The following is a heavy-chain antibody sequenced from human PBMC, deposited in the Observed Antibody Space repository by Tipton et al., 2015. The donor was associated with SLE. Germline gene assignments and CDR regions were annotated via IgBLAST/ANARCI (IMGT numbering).Heavy chain of an antibody. CDR1: GGSISSGSYY. Sequence: GLVKPSQTLSLTCSVSGGSISSGSYYWSWIRQPAGKGLEWIGRIYSRGSTNSNLSLKGRVTISADTSKNQFSLMLSSVTAADTAVYYCARHHGSGWLYGLDVWGQGTTVTVSS. J-gene: IGHJ6*02. CDR2: IYSRGST. D-gene: IGHD6-19*01. CDR3: ARHHGSGWLYGLDV. V-gene: IGHV4-61*02.